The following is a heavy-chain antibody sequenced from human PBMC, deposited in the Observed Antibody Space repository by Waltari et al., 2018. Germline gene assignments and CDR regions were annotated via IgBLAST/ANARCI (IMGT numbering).Heavy chain of an antibody. CDR2: IIPILGIA. D-gene: IGHD3-22*01. V-gene: IGHV1-69*04. J-gene: IGHJ4*02. Sequence: VQLVQSGAEVKTPGSSAKVSCKASGGTFRSYAISWVRQAPGQGLEWMGGIIPILGIANYAQKFQGRVTITADESTSTAYMELSSLRSEDTAVYYCARVTNYYDSSGYGGFDYWGQGTLVTVSS. CDR1: GGTFRSYA. CDR3: ARVTNYYDSSGYGGFDY.